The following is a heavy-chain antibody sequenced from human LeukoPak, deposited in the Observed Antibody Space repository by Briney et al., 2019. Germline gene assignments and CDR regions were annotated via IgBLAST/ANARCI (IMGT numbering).Heavy chain of an antibody. J-gene: IGHJ4*02. CDR2: IKSKTDGETT. CDR1: GFTFSNAW. Sequence: RRGSMRPACAASGFTFSNAWMSWVRQAPGEWREWVGHIKSKTDGETTSYATPVKGRFTISRDDSKNTLYLQLNSLRAEDTGLYYCTTGWVPESVAFDIWGQGTLVTVSS. CDR3: TTGWVPESVAFDI. D-gene: IGHD1-26*01. V-gene: IGHV3-15*06.